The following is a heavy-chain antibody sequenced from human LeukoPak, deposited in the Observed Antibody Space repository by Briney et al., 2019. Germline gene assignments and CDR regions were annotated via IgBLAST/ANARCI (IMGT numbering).Heavy chain of an antibody. V-gene: IGHV4-34*01. Sequence: SETLSLTCAVYGGSFSGYYWSWIRQPPGKGLEWSGEINHSGNTNRNPSLKSRVTMSVDTSKNQLSLKWTSVTAADTALYYCARGRNIMVRGAIGGETKYYYSYYMDGWAKGPRSPSP. CDR3: ARGRNIMVRGAIGGETKYYYSYYMDG. CDR1: GGSFSGYY. CDR2: INHSGNT. D-gene: IGHD3-10*01. J-gene: IGHJ6*03.